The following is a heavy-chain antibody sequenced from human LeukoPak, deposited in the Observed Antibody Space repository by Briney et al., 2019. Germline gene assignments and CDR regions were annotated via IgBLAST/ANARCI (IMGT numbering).Heavy chain of an antibody. Sequence: GGSLRLSCAASGFTFRTYGMHWVRQAPGKGLEGVASIWYDGSNENLADSVKGRFTISRDNSKNTLYLQMHSLRAEDTAVYYCARNDYGDYKDALDIWGQGTMVTVSS. J-gene: IGHJ3*02. V-gene: IGHV3-33*01. CDR2: IWYDGSNE. CDR1: GFTFRTYG. D-gene: IGHD4-17*01. CDR3: ARNDYGDYKDALDI.